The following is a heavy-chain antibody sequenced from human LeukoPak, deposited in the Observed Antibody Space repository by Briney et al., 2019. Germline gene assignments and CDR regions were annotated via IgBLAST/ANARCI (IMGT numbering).Heavy chain of an antibody. CDR3: ARVPHDSSGYYYDY. CDR2: ISSSGSTI. V-gene: IGHV3-11*01. Sequence: GGSLRLSCAASGFTFSDYYMSWIRQAPGKGLEWVSYISSSGSTIYYADSVKGRFTVSRDNAKNSLYLQMNSLRAEDTAVYYCARVPHDSSGYYYDYWGQGTLVTVSS. D-gene: IGHD3-22*01. CDR1: GFTFSDYY. J-gene: IGHJ4*02.